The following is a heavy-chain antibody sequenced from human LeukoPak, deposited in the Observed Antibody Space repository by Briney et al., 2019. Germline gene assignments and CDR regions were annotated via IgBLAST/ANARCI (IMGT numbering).Heavy chain of an antibody. V-gene: IGHV3-23*01. CDR2: ISGSGGIT. D-gene: IGHD3-22*01. CDR1: GFTFSSYA. CDR3: AKDGSPYYYDSSGPFDY. J-gene: IGHJ4*02. Sequence: GGSLRLSCAASGFTFSSYAMSWARQAPGKGPQWVSAISGSGGITYYADSVKGRFTISRDNFKNTLYLQMNSLRAEDTAVYYCAKDGSPYYYDSSGPFDYWGQGTLVTVSS.